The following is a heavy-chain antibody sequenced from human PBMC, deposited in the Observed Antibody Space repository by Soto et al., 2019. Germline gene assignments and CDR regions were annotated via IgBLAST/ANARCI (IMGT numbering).Heavy chain of an antibody. J-gene: IGHJ4*02. V-gene: IGHV3-9*01. CDR2: ISANGDTI. Sequence: GGSLSLSCVASGFTVDDYAMHWVRQAPGKGLEWVSGISANGDTIDYADSVKGRFTISRDNAKNSLFLQMNSLRPEDTALYYCAKDMKWGGMTTIHYFDSWGQGTQVTVSS. CDR3: AKDMKWGGMTTIHYFDS. D-gene: IGHD4-17*01. CDR1: GFTVDDYA.